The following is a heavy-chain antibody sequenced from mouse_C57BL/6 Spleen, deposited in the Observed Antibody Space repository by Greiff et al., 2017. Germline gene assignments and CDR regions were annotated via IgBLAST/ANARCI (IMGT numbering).Heavy chain of an antibody. V-gene: IGHV1-76*01. J-gene: IGHJ3*01. D-gene: IGHD1-1*01. CDR3: AREGLSWVFAY. CDR1: GYTFTDYY. Sequence: QVQLQQSGAELVRPGASVKLSCKASGYTFTDYYINWVKQRPGQGLEWIARIYPGSGNTYYNEKFKGKATLTAEKSSSTAYMQLSSLTSEDSAVYFCAREGLSWVFAYWGQGTLVTVSA. CDR2: IYPGSGNT.